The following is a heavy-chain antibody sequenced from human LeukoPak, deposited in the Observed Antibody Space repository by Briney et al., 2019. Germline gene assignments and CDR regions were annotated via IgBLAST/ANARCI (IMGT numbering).Heavy chain of an antibody. D-gene: IGHD2-15*01. CDR2: TSRSDAGK. V-gene: IGHV3-23*01. CDR1: GFSLSSYA. CDR3: AKAPVTSCRGAFCYPFDS. J-gene: IGHJ4*02. Sequence: GGSLRLSCTVSGFSLSSYALSWVRRAPGKGLEWVSATSRSDAGKYYADSVRGRFTISRDNSRNTMYLQMNSLRVEDAAVYYCAKAPVTSCRGAFCYPFDSWGQGTLVTVSS.